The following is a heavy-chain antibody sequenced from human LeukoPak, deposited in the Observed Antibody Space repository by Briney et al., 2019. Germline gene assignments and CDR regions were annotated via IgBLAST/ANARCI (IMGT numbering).Heavy chain of an antibody. Sequence: GASLKASSKASGYTFTAYDIPGVRQAPGQGLEWMGWINPNSGGTNYAQKFQGRVTMTRDTSISTAYIERSRLRSDDTAAYYCARFFIMVVVRYFQYWGQGTLVTVSS. CDR1: GYTFTAYD. J-gene: IGHJ1*01. V-gene: IGHV1-2*02. CDR2: INPNSGGT. CDR3: ARFFIMVVVRYFQY. D-gene: IGHD3-22*01.